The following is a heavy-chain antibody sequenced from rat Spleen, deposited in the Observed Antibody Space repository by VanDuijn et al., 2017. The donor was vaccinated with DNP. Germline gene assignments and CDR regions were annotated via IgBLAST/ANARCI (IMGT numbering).Heavy chain of an antibody. J-gene: IGHJ2*01. D-gene: IGHD1-4*01. Sequence: EVQLAESGGGLVQPGRSLKLSCAASGFTFSDHYMAWVRQAPTKGLEWVASISYDSGDTYYRDSVKGRFTISRDNAISTLYLQMDSLRSEDTATYYCAGRPPPTRGPFDYWGQGVTVTVSS. V-gene: IGHV5-20*01. CDR1: GFTFSDHY. CDR3: AGRPPPTRGPFDY. CDR2: ISYDSGDT.